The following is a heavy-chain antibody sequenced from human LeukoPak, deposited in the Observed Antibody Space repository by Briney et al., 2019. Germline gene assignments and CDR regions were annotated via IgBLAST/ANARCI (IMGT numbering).Heavy chain of an antibody. D-gene: IGHD1-26*01. CDR1: GSSFTSNW. CDR3: ARQGRGSYRRDFDY. J-gene: IGHJ4*02. V-gene: IGHV5-10-1*01. CDR2: IDPSDSHI. Sequence: LGESLKISCNGSGSSFTSNWISWVRQMPGKGLEWMGRIDPSDSHINYSPSFQGHVTISVDKSISTAYLQWSSLRASDTAMYYCARQGRGSYRRDFDYWGQGTLVTVSS.